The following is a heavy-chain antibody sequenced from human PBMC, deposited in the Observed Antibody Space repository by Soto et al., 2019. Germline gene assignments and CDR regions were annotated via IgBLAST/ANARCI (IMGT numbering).Heavy chain of an antibody. J-gene: IGHJ4*02. CDR1: GFTFSSYG. CDR3: AKPPTLSYDYIWGSSVNFDY. D-gene: IGHD3-16*01. V-gene: IGHV3-30*18. Sequence: GESLKISCAASGFTFSSYGMHWVRQAPGKGLEWVAVISYDGSNKYYADSVKGRFTISRDNSKNTLYLQMNSLRAEDTAVYYCAKPPTLSYDYIWGSSVNFDYWGQGTLVTVSS. CDR2: ISYDGSNK.